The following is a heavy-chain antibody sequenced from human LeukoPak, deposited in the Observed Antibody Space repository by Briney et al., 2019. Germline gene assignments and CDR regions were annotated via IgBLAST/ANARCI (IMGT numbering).Heavy chain of an antibody. Sequence: GGSLRLSCAASGLTFSSYWMHWVRQAPGKGLVWVSRINSDGSSTSYADSVKGRFTISRDNAKNTLYLQMNSLRAEDTAVYYCARALGYCSSTSCYSLWSWFDPWGQGTLVTVSS. J-gene: IGHJ5*02. CDR3: ARALGYCSSTSCYSLWSWFDP. V-gene: IGHV3-74*01. CDR1: GLTFSSYW. D-gene: IGHD2-2*01. CDR2: INSDGSST.